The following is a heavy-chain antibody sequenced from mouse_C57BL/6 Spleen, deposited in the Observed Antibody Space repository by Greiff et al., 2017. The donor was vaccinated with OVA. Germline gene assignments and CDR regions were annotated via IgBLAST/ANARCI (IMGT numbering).Heavy chain of an antibody. CDR2: IYPGSGST. CDR1: GYTFTSYW. D-gene: IGHD1-1*01. V-gene: IGHV1-55*01. CDR3: ARSDYGSSSPFAY. J-gene: IGHJ3*01. Sequence: QVQLQQSGAELVKPGASVKMSCKASGYTFTSYWITWVKQRPGQGLEWIGDIYPGSGSTNYNEKFKSKATLTVDTSSSTAYMQLSSLTSEDSAVYYCARSDYGSSSPFAYWGQGTLVTVSA.